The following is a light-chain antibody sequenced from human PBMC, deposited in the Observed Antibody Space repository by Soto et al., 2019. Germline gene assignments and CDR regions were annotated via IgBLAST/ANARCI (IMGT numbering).Light chain of an antibody. CDR1: QSVRSN. Sequence: EIVMTQSPVTLSVSPGERATLSCRASQSVRSNLAWYQHKPGQAPSLLIYGAFTRATGIPARFSGTGSGTDFTLTISRLEPEDFAVYYCQQYGSSPQTFGQGTKVEIK. CDR2: GAF. V-gene: IGKV3-20*01. J-gene: IGKJ1*01. CDR3: QQYGSSPQT.